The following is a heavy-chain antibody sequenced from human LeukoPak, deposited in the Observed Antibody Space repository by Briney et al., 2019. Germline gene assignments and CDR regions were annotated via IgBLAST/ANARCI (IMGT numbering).Heavy chain of an antibody. D-gene: IGHD3-10*01. CDR1: GFTFDDYA. CDR3: AKAAITMVRGVYYIDY. CDR2: ISWNSGSI. V-gene: IGHV3-9*01. Sequence: PGGSLRLSCAASGFTFDDYAMHWVRQAPGKGLEWVSGISWNSGSIGYADSVKGRFTISRDNAKNSLYLQMNSLRAEDTALYYCAKAAITMVRGVYYIDYWGQGTLVTVSS. J-gene: IGHJ4*02.